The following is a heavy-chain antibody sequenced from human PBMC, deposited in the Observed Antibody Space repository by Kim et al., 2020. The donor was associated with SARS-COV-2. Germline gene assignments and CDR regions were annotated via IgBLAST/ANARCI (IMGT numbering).Heavy chain of an antibody. CDR2: IYGAGGST. CDR1: GFSFSNYV. J-gene: IGHJ4*02. CDR3: AAARGSSGFDY. Sequence: GGSLRLSCVVSGFSFSNYVMSWVRQAPGKGLQWVSVIYGAGGSTYYADSVRGRFTISRDDSKNTLYLQMNSLRSEDTAVYYCAAARGSSGFDYWGQGTLVTVSS. V-gene: IGHV3-23*03. D-gene: IGHD1-26*01.